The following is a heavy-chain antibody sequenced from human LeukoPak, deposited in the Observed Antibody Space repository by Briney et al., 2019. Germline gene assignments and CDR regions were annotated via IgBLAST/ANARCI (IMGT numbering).Heavy chain of an antibody. CDR2: IIPIFGTA. CDR3: ARVGGRLALYYFDY. J-gene: IGHJ4*02. D-gene: IGHD3-16*01. V-gene: IGHV1-69*13. Sequence: ASVKVSCKASGGTFSSYAISWVRQAPEQGLEWMGGIIPIFGTANYAQEFQGRVTITADESTSTAYMELSSLRSEDTAVYYCARVGGRLALYYFDYWGQGTLVTVSS. CDR1: GGTFSSYA.